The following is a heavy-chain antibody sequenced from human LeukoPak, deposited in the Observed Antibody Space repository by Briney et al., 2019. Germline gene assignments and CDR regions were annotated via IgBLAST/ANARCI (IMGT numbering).Heavy chain of an antibody. J-gene: IGHJ4*02. CDR1: GYSISSGYY. CDR2: IYHTGST. D-gene: IGHD3-10*01. CDR3: ARDEGGRHYYGSGSRVY. Sequence: SETLSLTCTVSGYSISSGYYWGWIRQPPGEGLEWIGSIYHTGSTYYNPSLKSRVTMSIDTSKSQFSLKLSSVTAADTAIYYCARDEGGRHYYGSGSRVYWGQGTLVTVSS. V-gene: IGHV4-38-2*02.